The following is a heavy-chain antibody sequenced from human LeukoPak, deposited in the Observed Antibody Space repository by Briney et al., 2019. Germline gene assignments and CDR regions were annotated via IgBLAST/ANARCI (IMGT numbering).Heavy chain of an antibody. CDR1: GGSNSSYY. D-gene: IGHD3-3*01. CDR2: IYYSGST. CDR3: ARGPDYDFWSGYYRGYYYYYMDV. Sequence: PSETLSLTCTVSGGSNSSYYWSWIRQPPGKGLEWIGYIYYSGSTNYNPSLKSRVTISVDTSKNQFSLKLSSVTAADTAVYYCARGPDYDFWSGYYRGYYYYYMDVWGKGTTVTVSS. J-gene: IGHJ6*03. V-gene: IGHV4-59*01.